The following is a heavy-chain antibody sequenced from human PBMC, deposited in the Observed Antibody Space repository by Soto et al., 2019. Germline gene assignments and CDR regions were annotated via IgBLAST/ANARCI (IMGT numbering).Heavy chain of an antibody. CDR2: ISYDGSNK. D-gene: IGHD3-3*01. Sequence: GGSLRLSCAASGFTFSSYAMHWVRQAPGKGLEWVALISYDGSNKYYADSVKGRFTISRDNSKNTLYLQMNSLRAEDTAVYYCARSFRPGCGGVPFDYWGQGALVTVSS. J-gene: IGHJ4*02. V-gene: IGHV3-30-3*01. CDR3: ARSFRPGCGGVPFDY. CDR1: GFTFSSYA.